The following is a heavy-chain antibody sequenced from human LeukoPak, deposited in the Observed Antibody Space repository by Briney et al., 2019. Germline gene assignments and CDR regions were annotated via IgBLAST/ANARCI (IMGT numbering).Heavy chain of an antibody. CDR2: ISWNSGSI. J-gene: IGHJ4*02. CDR1: GFTFDDYA. D-gene: IGHD2-15*01. CDR3: AKGFGSYVSPYYFDY. Sequence: GRSLRLSCAASGFTFDDYAMHWVRQAPGKGLEWVSGISWNSGSIGYADSVKGRFTISRDNAKNSLYLQMNSLRAEDTALYYCAKGFGSYVSPYYFDYWGQGTLVTVSS. V-gene: IGHV3-9*01.